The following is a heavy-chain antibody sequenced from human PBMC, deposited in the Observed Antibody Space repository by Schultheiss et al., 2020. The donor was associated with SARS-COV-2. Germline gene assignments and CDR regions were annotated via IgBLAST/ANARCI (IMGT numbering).Heavy chain of an antibody. CDR2: ISYDGSEK. J-gene: IGHJ6*02. Sequence: GGSLRLSCAASGFTFSSYAMNWVRQAPGKGLEWVAVISYDGSEKKYADSVKGRFTISRDNSKNTLYLQMSSLRDEDTAVYYCAKDVDFGDYYGMDVWGQGTTVTVSS. V-gene: IGHV3-30*18. D-gene: IGHD4-17*01. CDR3: AKDVDFGDYYGMDV. CDR1: GFTFSSYA.